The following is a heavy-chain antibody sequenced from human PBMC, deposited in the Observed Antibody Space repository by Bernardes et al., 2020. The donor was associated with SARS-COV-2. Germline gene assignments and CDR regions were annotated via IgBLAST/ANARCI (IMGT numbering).Heavy chain of an antibody. V-gene: IGHV1-18*01. CDR1: GYTFTSYG. D-gene: IGHD3-16*02. CDR3: AREGGLSVVYFDY. CDR2: ISAYNGNT. J-gene: IGHJ4*02. Sequence: ASVKVSCKASGYTFTSYGISWVRQAPGQGLEWMGWISAYNGNTNHAQNLQGRVTMTTDTSTSTAYTEQRNLRSYETAVYYCAREGGLSVVYFDYWGQGTLVTVYS.